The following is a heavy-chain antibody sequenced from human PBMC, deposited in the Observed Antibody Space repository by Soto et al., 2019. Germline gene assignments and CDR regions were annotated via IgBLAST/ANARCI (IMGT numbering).Heavy chain of an antibody. CDR3: ARDRLGIGFDY. Sequence: ASVKVSCKASGGTFSSYAISWVRQAPGQGLEWMGGIIPILGIANYAQKFQGRVTITADKSTSTAYMELSSLRSEDTAVYYCARDRLGIGFDYWGQGTLVTVSS. J-gene: IGHJ4*02. D-gene: IGHD7-27*01. CDR2: IIPILGIA. V-gene: IGHV1-69*10. CDR1: GGTFSSYA.